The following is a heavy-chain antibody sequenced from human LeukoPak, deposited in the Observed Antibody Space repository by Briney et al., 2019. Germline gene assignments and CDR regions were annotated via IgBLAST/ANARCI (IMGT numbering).Heavy chain of an antibody. Sequence: SETLSLTCAVSGYSISSGYYWGWIRQPPGKGLEWIGSIYHSGSTYYNPSLKSRVTISVDTSKNQFSLRLSPVTAADTAVYYCARHAAMATYYFDYWGQGTLVTVSS. CDR3: ARHAAMATYYFDY. J-gene: IGHJ4*02. V-gene: IGHV4-38-2*01. CDR2: IYHSGST. CDR1: GYSISSGYY. D-gene: IGHD5-18*01.